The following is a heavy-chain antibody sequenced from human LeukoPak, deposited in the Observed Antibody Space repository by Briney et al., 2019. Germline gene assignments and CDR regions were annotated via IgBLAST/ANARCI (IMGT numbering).Heavy chain of an antibody. CDR3: AKPWGGNYYYMDV. CDR1: GFTFSSYE. CDR2: ISSSGSTK. J-gene: IGHJ6*03. D-gene: IGHD7-27*01. Sequence: GGSLRLSCAASGFTFSSYEMDWVRQAPGKGLEWVSYISSSGSTKYYANSVKGRFTISRDNAKNSLYLQMNSLRAEDTAVYYCAKPWGGNYYYMDVWGKGTTVTVSS. V-gene: IGHV3-48*03.